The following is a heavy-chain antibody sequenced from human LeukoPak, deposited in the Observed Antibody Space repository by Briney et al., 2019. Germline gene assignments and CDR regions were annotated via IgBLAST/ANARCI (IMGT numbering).Heavy chain of an antibody. D-gene: IGHD3-10*02. J-gene: IGHJ4*02. Sequence: PGGSLRLSCAASGFTFSSYEMNWVRQAPGKGLEWVSYISSSGSTIYYADSVKGRFTISRDNSKNTLYLQMDSLSAEDTAVYYCVKVDVWGQGTLVTVSS. CDR3: VKVDV. V-gene: IGHV3-48*03. CDR1: GFTFSSYE. CDR2: ISSSGSTI.